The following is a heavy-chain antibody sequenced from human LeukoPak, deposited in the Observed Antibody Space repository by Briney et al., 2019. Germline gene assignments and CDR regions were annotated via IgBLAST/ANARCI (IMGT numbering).Heavy chain of an antibody. CDR3: ARDPLRYCSGGSCYGVFDY. CDR1: GYTFTSYG. CDR2: ISAYNGNT. Sequence: SVKVSCKASGYTFTSYGISWVRQAPGQGLEWMGWISAYNGNTNYAQKLQGRVTMTTDTSTSTAYMELRSLRSDDTAVYYCARDPLRYCSGGSCYGVFDYWGQGTLVTVSS. J-gene: IGHJ4*02. V-gene: IGHV1-18*01. D-gene: IGHD2-15*01.